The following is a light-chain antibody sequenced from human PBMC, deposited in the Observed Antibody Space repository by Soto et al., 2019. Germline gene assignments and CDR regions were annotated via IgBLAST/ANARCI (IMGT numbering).Light chain of an antibody. Sequence: QCALTQPPSASGSPGQSVTISCTGTSSDVGGYKYVSWYQQHPGKAPKLMIFEVNKRPSGVPDRFSGSKSGNMASLTVSGLQAEDEADYYCSSYAGINNLGVFGTGTKLTVL. CDR3: SSYAGINNLGV. CDR1: SSDVGGYKY. J-gene: IGLJ1*01. V-gene: IGLV2-8*01. CDR2: EVN.